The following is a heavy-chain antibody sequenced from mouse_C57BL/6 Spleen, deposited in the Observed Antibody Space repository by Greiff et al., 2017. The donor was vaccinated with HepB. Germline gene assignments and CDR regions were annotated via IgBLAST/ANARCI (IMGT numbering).Heavy chain of an antibody. CDR2: IDPSDSET. Sequence: VQLQQPGAELVRPGSSVKLSCKASGYTFTSYWMHWVKQRPIQGLEWIGNIDPSDSETHYNQKFKDKATLTVDKSSSTAYMQLSSLTSEDSAVYYCARSDDYDVAWFAYWGQGTLVTVSA. D-gene: IGHD2-4*01. J-gene: IGHJ3*01. CDR1: GYTFTSYW. V-gene: IGHV1-52*01. CDR3: ARSDDYDVAWFAY.